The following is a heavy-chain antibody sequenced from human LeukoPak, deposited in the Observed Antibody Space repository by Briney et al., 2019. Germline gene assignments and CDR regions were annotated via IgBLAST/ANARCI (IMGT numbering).Heavy chain of an antibody. J-gene: IGHJ6*02. D-gene: IGHD3-16*01. V-gene: IGHV3-9*01. CDR3: AKVYATLAYGMDV. CDR2: ISSKAGIT. Sequence: GGSLRLSCAASGFTFNAYAMHWVRQAPGKGLEWVSGISSKAGITGYADSVRGRFTISRDDAKNFLYLQMDSLRVEDTALYYFAKVYATLAYGMDVWGQGTTVTVSS. CDR1: GFTFNAYA.